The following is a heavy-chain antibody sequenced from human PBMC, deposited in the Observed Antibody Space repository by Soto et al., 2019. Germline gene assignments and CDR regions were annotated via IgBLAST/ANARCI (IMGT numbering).Heavy chain of an antibody. V-gene: IGHV1-18*01. CDR1: GYTFINYG. CDR3: ARGDHYDGSGNYPGDY. J-gene: IGHJ4*02. CDR2: IGAYNGNR. Sequence: ASVKVSCKASGYTFINYGLSWVRQAPGQGLEWIGWIGAYNGNRKFAQKFQGRVTMTTDTSTNTAYMDLRSLRSDDTALYYCARGDHYDGSGNYPGDYWGQ. D-gene: IGHD3-22*01.